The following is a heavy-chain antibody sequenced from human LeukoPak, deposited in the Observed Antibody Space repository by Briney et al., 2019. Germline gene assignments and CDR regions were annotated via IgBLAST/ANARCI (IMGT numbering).Heavy chain of an antibody. CDR2: MYYTGST. V-gene: IGHV4-39*01. J-gene: IGHJ4*02. CDR1: GGSTASSSHY. D-gene: IGHD3-10*01. CDR3: ARRGVRGVIALDY. Sequence: SETLSLTCTVSGGSTASSSHYWGWIRQSPGKGLEWIAIMYYTGSTYYNPSLKSRVTISVDTSKNQFSLKLSSVTAADTAVYYCARRGVRGVIALDYWGQGTLVTVSS.